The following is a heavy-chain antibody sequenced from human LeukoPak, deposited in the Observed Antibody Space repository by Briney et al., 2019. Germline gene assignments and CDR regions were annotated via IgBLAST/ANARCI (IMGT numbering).Heavy chain of an antibody. V-gene: IGHV3-21*04. CDR3: AREGNDYGDYFWTY. Sequence: GGSLRLSCAASGFTFSSYSMNWVRQAPGKGLEWASSISSSSSYIYYADSVKGRFTISRDNAKNSLYLQMNSLRAEDTAVYYCAREGNDYGDYFWTYWGQGTLVTVSS. CDR2: ISSSSSYI. J-gene: IGHJ4*02. CDR1: GFTFSSYS. D-gene: IGHD4-17*01.